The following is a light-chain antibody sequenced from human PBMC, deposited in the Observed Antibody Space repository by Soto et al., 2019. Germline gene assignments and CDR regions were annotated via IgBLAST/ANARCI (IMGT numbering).Light chain of an antibody. CDR1: SSNIGAGYD. CDR2: GNS. V-gene: IGLV1-40*01. CDR3: QSYDSSLSGWL. J-gene: IGLJ3*02. Sequence: QSVLTQPPSVSGAPGQRVTISCTGSSSNIGAGYDVHWYQQLPGTAPKLLTYGNSNRPSGVPHRFSGSKSGTSASLAITGLQAEDEADYYCQSYDSSLSGWLFGGGTKVTVL.